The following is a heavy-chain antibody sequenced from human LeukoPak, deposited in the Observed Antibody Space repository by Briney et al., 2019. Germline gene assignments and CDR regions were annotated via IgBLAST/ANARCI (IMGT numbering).Heavy chain of an antibody. CDR1: GGSISSYY. D-gene: IGHD5-18*01. V-gene: IGHV4-59*08. CDR3: ARLGLPRSWFDP. CDR2: IYYSGST. J-gene: IGHJ5*02. Sequence: PSETLSLTCTVSGGSISSYYWSWIRQPPGKGLEWLGYIYYSGSTNYNPSLKSRVTISVDTSKNQFSLKLSSVTAADTAVYYCARLGLPRSWFDPWGQGTLVTVSS.